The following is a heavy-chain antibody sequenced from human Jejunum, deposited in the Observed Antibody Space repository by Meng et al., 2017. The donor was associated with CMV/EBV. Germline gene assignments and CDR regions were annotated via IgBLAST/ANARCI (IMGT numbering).Heavy chain of an antibody. CDR3: AKDRGSGGNGYGMDV. Sequence: FPFSSYAMHWVRQAPGKGLEWVAFTRYDGINKYHADSVKGRFTISKDFSKNTLYLQMNSLRVEDTAVYYCAKDRGSGGNGYGMDVWGQGTTVTVSS. CDR2: TRYDGINK. J-gene: IGHJ6*02. D-gene: IGHD2-15*01. CDR1: FPFSSYA. V-gene: IGHV3-30*02.